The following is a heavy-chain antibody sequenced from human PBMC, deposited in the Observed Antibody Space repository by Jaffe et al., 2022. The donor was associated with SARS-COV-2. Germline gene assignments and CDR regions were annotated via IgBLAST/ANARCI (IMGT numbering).Heavy chain of an antibody. CDR3: AAVPPPDNTAMVLYDY. D-gene: IGHD5-18*01. V-gene: IGHV1-58*02. CDR1: GFTFTSSA. J-gene: IGHJ4*02. Sequence: QMQLVQSGPEVKKPGTSVKVSCKASGFTFTSSAMQWVRQARGQRLEWIGWIVVGSGNTNYAQKFQERVTITRDMSTSTAYMELSSLRSEDTAVYYCAAVPPPDNTAMVLYDYWGQGTLVTVSS. CDR2: IVVGSGNT.